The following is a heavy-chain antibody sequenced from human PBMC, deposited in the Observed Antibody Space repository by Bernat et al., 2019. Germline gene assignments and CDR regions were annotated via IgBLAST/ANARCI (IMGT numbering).Heavy chain of an antibody. D-gene: IGHD2-15*01. J-gene: IGHJ4*02. CDR3: NPDQGYCSGSSCPPGVGY. V-gene: IGHV3-15*01. CDR1: GFTFSNVW. Sequence: EVQLVESGGGLVKPGGSLRLSCAASGFTFSNVWMSWVRQAPGKGLEWVGRIKSKTDGGTTDYAAPVKGRFTISRDDSKKTLYLQMNSLKTEDTAVYYCNPDQGYCSGSSCPPGVGYWGQGTLVTVSS. CDR2: IKSKTDGGTT.